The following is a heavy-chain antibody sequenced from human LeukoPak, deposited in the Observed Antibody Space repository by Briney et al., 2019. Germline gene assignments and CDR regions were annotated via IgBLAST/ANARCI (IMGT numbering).Heavy chain of an antibody. D-gene: IGHD3-3*01. J-gene: IGHJ6*04. V-gene: IGHV1-69*05. CDR2: IIPIFGTA. CDR1: GGTFSSYA. CDR3: ARAYYDFWSGYYPGGRSRPLDV. Sequence: SVKVSCKASGGTFSSYAISWVRQAPGQGLEWMGGIIPIFGTANYAQKFQGRVTITTDESTSTAYMELSSMRSEDTAVYYCARAYYDFWSGYYPGGRSRPLDVWGKGTTVTVSS.